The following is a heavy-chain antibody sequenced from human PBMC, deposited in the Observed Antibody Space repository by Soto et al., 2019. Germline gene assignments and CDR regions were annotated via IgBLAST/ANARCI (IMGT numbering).Heavy chain of an antibody. CDR1: GFTTSSYA. D-gene: IGHD6-19*01. J-gene: IGHJ4*02. V-gene: IGHV3-23*01. Sequence: GGSLRLSCAASGFTTSSYAMTWVRQVPGKGLEWVSTISDRGGRTHYADCVRGRFTISRDISNNTLYLPMHSMRASYTAIYYCAKAQASGWYYFNGWGQGTTVTVSS. CDR2: ISDRGGRT. CDR3: AKAQASGWYYFNG.